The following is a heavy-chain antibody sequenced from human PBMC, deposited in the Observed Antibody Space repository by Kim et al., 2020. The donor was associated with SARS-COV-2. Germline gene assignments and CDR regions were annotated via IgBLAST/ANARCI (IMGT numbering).Heavy chain of an antibody. J-gene: IGHJ3*02. CDR3: ARLAFDI. Sequence: SETLSLTCTVSGGSISSSSYYWGWIRQPPGKGLEWIGSIYYSGSTYYNPSLKSRVTISVDTSKNQFSLKLSSVTAADTAVYYCARLAFDIWGQGTMVTVSS. V-gene: IGHV4-39*01. CDR1: GGSISSSSYY. CDR2: IYYSGST.